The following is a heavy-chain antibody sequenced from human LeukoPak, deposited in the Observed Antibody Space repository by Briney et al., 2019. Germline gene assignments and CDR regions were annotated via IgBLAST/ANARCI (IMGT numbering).Heavy chain of an antibody. D-gene: IGHD5-24*01. J-gene: IGHJ4*02. CDR2: IYPGDSDT. CDR1: GYSFTSYW. Sequence: GESLEISFKGSGYSFTSYWIGWVGQMPGKGLGWMGIIYPGDSDTRYSPSFQGQVTISADKSISTAYLQWSSLKASDTAMYYCARLHDGYNGYFDYWGQGTLVTVSS. CDR3: ARLHDGYNGYFDY. V-gene: IGHV5-51*01.